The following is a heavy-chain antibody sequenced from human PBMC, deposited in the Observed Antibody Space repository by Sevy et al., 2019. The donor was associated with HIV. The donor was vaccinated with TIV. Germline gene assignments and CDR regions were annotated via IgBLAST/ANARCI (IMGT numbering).Heavy chain of an antibody. J-gene: IGHJ5*01. D-gene: IGHD2-2*01. CDR2: MSNGGST. V-gene: IGHV4-39*02. CDR1: GDSVATNTYF. Sequence: SETLSLTCTVSGDSVATNTYFWGWIRQPPGKGLEWLGSMSNGGSTYYNPSLKSRVTISIDTSKNQFSLRLASVTAADTAVNYCARETKGYQDLMQWVDSWGQGTLVTVSS. CDR3: ARETKGYQDLMQWVDS.